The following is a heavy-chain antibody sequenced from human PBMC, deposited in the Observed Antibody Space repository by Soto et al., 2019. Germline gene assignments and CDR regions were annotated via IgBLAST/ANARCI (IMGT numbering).Heavy chain of an antibody. V-gene: IGHV3-9*01. CDR1: GFTFDDNA. CDR2: INWKSDI. CDR3: AISQDRGGRTTFIY. Sequence: GGSLRLSCAVSGFTFDDNAMHWVRQAPEKGLEWVSGINWKSDIGYADSVKGRFTISRDNAENSLYLQMNSPRAEDTALYYCAISQDRGGRTTFIYWGQGTQVTVSS. D-gene: IGHD3-16*01. J-gene: IGHJ4*02.